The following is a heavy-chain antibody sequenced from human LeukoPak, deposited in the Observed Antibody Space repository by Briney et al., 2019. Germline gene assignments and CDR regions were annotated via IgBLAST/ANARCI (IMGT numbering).Heavy chain of an antibody. D-gene: IGHD3-3*01. CDR2: ISGSSRNI. J-gene: IGHJ4*02. CDR1: GFTFSNCG. V-gene: IGHV3-21*01. Sequence: PGGSLRLSCAASGFTFSNCGMNWVRQAPGKWLEWVSSISGSSRNIHYADSVKGRFTISRDNAKNSLYLQMNSLRAEDTAVYYCATDGSSGYLTYCGQGTMVAVSS. CDR3: ATDGSSGYLTY.